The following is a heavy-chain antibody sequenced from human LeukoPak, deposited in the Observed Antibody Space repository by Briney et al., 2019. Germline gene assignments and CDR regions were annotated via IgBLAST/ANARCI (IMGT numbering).Heavy chain of an antibody. Sequence: PGGSLRLSCAASGFTFSSYYMAWVRQAPGKGLEWVANIRQDGGERYYGGSVKGRFTISRDNAKNSLYLQMNSLRVDDTAVYFCAGGFGFLIESWGQGTLVTVSS. CDR1: GFTFSSYY. CDR3: AGGFGFLIES. CDR2: IRQDGGER. V-gene: IGHV3-7*04. J-gene: IGHJ4*02. D-gene: IGHD3-16*01.